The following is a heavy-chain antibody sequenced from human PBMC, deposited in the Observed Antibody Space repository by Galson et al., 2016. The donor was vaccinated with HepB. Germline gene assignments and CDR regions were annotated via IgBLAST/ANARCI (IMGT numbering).Heavy chain of an antibody. J-gene: IGHJ6*02. Sequence: SLRLSCAASGFTFAGYAMSWVRQAPGKGLEWVSAMSGSGEDTYYAHPVFGRFSISRDNFRNTLYLQMNSLGVEDTAVYYCAKDLGTRGNYYYYGMDVWGQGTTVTVSS. V-gene: IGHV3-23*01. D-gene: IGHD2-15*01. CDR1: GFTFAGYA. CDR2: MSGSGEDT. CDR3: AKDLGTRGNYYYYGMDV.